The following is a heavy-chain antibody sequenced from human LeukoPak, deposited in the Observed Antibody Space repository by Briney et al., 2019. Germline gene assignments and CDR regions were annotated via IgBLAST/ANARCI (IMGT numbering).Heavy chain of an antibody. Sequence: PGGSLRLSCAASGFTFSDYYMSWIRQAPGKGLEWVSYISSSSSYTNYADSVKGRSTISRDNAKNSLYLQMNSLRAEDTAVYYCARVPGYCSGGSCYSLWFDPWGQGTLVTVSS. CDR2: ISSSSSYT. J-gene: IGHJ5*02. CDR1: GFTFSDYY. D-gene: IGHD2-15*01. V-gene: IGHV3-11*06. CDR3: ARVPGYCSGGSCYSLWFDP.